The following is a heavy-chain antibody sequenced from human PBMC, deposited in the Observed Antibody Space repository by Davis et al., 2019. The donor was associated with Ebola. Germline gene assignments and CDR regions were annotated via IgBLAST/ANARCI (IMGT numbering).Heavy chain of an antibody. D-gene: IGHD3-22*01. J-gene: IGHJ6*02. CDR1: GASLHGYY. CDR3: ARRAYYYDSSGYYPGGMDV. CDR2: VYYNVKI. Sequence: MPSETLSLTCTVSGASLHGYYWHWLRQSPGKGLEWIGHVYYNVKINYNPSLKSRVTISVDTSKNQFSLKLSSVTAADTAVYYCARRAYYYDSSGYYPGGMDVWGQGTTVTVSS. V-gene: IGHV4-59*08.